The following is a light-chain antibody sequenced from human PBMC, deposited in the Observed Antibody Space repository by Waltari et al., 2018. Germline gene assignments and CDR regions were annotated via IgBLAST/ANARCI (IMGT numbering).Light chain of an antibody. CDR1: SSGVSASNF. CDR2: EIR. J-gene: IGLJ1*01. V-gene: IGLV2-8*01. CDR3: NSYAGGDILYV. Sequence: SALTQPPSASGSPGQSITLSCTGTSSGVSASNFVSWYQQHPGKAPKLIIFEIRKRPSGVPDRFSGSKSGNTASLTVSGLQAEDEADYYCNSYAGGDILYVFGTGTRVTVL.